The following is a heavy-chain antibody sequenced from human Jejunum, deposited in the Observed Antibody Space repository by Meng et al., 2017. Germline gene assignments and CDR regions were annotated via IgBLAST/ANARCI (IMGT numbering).Heavy chain of an antibody. CDR2: ISPIGGWT. D-gene: IGHD2-15*01. CDR1: GNSLSSSY. J-gene: IGHJ5*02. CDR3: ARDVSSNEDSWWLDP. V-gene: IGHV1-46*01. Sequence: VRVVQVGESVKRPEVAVRISGKSSGNSLSSSYVHWVRQDPGQGREWMGIISPIGGWTSYAQKLQDRVTIISDTSTSTVYIELSSLRPEDTAVYYCARDVSSNEDSWWLDPWGQGTLVTVSS.